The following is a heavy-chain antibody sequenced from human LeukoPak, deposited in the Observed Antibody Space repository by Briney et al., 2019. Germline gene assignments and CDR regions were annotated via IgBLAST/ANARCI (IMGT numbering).Heavy chain of an antibody. V-gene: IGHV4-59*01. D-gene: IGHD3-10*01. CDR3: ARDYYGSGSYLDY. J-gene: IGHJ4*02. CDR2: IYYSGST. Sequence: SETLSLTCTVSGGSISSYYWSWIRQPPGKGLEWTGYIYYSGSTNYNPSLKSRVTISVDTSKNQFSLKLSSVTAADTAVYYCARDYYGSGSYLDYWGQGTLVTVSS. CDR1: GGSISSYY.